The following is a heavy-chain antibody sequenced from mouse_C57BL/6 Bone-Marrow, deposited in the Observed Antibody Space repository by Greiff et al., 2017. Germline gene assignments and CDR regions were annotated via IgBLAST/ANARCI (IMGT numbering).Heavy chain of an antibody. J-gene: IGHJ1*03. V-gene: IGHV1-81*01. CDR3: ANYYGSSYWYIDV. CDR1: GYTFTSYG. CDR2: IYPRSGNT. Sequence: QVQLQQSGAELARPGASVKLSCKASGYTFTSYGISWVKQRTGQGLEWIGEIYPRSGNTYYNEKFKGKATLTADKSSSTAYMELRSLTSEDSAVYFCANYYGSSYWYIDVWGTGTTVTVSS. D-gene: IGHD1-1*01.